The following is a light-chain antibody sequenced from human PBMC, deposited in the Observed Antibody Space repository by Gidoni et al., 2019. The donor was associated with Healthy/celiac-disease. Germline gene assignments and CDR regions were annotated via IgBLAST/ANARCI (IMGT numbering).Light chain of an antibody. Sequence: EIVFKHSPATLSLSPGERATLSCRASQSVSSYLAWYQQKPGQAPRLLIYDASNRATGIPARFSGSGSGTDFTLTISSLEPEDFAVYYCQQRSNWPPFTFGPGTKVDIK. J-gene: IGKJ3*01. CDR2: DAS. CDR3: QQRSNWPPFT. V-gene: IGKV3-11*01. CDR1: QSVSSY.